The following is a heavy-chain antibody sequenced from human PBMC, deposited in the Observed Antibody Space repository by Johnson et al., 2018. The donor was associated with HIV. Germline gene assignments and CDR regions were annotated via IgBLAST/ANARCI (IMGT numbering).Heavy chain of an antibody. CDR1: GFTVSRNY. CDR2: IYTGGST. D-gene: IGHD2-8*02. J-gene: IGHJ3*02. Sequence: QLVESGGGLVQPGGSLRLSCAASGFTVSRNYMSCVRQAPGKGLEWVSIIYTGGSTYYADSVKGRFNISRDNAKNSLYLQMNSLGAEDTAVYYCWFRNSWWDAFDIWGQWTMVTVSS. CDR3: WFRNSWWDAFDI. V-gene: IGHV3-66*01.